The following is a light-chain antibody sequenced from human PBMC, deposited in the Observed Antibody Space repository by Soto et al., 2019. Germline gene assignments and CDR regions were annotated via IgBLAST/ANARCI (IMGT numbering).Light chain of an antibody. CDR2: GAS. V-gene: IGKV3-15*01. Sequence: LVLTQSPGSLSLSPWERATLSCRASQSVSRYLAWYQQKPGQAPRLLIYGASTRATGIPARFSGSGSGTEFTLTISSLQSEDFAVYYCQQYNNWPRTFGQGTKVDIK. CDR1: QSVSRY. CDR3: QQYNNWPRT. J-gene: IGKJ1*01.